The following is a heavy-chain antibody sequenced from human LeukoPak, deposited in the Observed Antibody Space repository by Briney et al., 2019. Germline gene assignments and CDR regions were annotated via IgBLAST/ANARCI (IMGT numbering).Heavy chain of an antibody. V-gene: IGHV3-11*05. J-gene: IGHJ4*02. Sequence: GGSLRLSCVASGFTFSGYYMSWIRQAPGKGLEWVSYIPSTSSYTSYADSVKGRFTISRDNAKNSLYLQMNSLRAEDTAVYYCARAANTAAGTPTLAIDYWGQGTLVTVSS. D-gene: IGHD6-13*01. CDR3: ARAANTAAGTPTLAIDY. CDR1: GFTFSGYY. CDR2: IPSTSSYT.